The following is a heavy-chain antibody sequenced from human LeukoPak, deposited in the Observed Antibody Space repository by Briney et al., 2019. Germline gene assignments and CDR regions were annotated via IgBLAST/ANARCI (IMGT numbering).Heavy chain of an antibody. CDR3: ARGWLADP. Sequence: GESLRLSCAASGFIVSSNYMSWVRQAPGKGLEWVSVIYSGGTTYYADSVKGRFSISRDNSKNTLYLQMNSLRAEDTAVYYCARGWLADPWGQGTLVTVSS. CDR2: IYSGGTT. CDR1: GFIVSSNY. D-gene: IGHD6-19*01. J-gene: IGHJ5*02. V-gene: IGHV3-53*01.